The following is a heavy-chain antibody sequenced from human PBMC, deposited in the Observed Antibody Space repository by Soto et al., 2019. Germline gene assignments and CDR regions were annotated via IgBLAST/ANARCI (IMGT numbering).Heavy chain of an antibody. CDR3: TKGCVRGYDLCGS. CDR1: GFIFNNYG. Sequence: QEQVVESGGGVAQPGTSLRLSCTVSGFIFNNYGMQWVRQAPGKGLEWVAVISEDGNRKYYVDSVKGRFTVSRDNSKNTVYLQMNSLRAEDTAVYYCTKGCVRGYDLCGSWGQGTLVTVSS. V-gene: IGHV3-30*18. D-gene: IGHD5-12*01. CDR2: ISEDGNRK. J-gene: IGHJ5*02.